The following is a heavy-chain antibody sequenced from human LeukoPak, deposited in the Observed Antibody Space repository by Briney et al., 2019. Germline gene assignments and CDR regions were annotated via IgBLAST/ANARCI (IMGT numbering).Heavy chain of an antibody. J-gene: IGHJ6*02. CDR2: IDNTSNPI. Sequence: GGSLRLSCAASGFTFSTYSMNWVRQAPGKGLEWISYIDNTSNPIYYADSVKGRFTISRENAKNSLYLQMNNLRAEDTAVYYCARGPYCGGGSCYSGTYYYYYGMDVWGQGTTVTVSS. CDR3: ARGPYCGGGSCYSGTYYYYYGMDV. V-gene: IGHV3-48*04. D-gene: IGHD2-15*01. CDR1: GFTFSTYS.